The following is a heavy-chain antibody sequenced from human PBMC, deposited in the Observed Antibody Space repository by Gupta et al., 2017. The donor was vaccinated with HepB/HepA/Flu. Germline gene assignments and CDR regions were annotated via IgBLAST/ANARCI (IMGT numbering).Heavy chain of an antibody. J-gene: IGHJ4*02. D-gene: IGHD1-26*01. Sequence: EWIGYIYYTGSTYSNPSLRIRLSMSVDTSKNQFSLTLISVTAADTAVYYCARASLVGATYDYWGQGILVTVSS. CDR2: IYYTGST. CDR3: ARASLVGATYDY. V-gene: IGHV4-30-4*01.